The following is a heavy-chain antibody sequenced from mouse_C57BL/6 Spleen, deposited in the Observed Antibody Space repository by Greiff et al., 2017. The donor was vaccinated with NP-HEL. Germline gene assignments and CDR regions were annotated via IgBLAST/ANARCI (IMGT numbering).Heavy chain of an antibody. J-gene: IGHJ1*03. CDR3: ARRKFRGYFDV. Sequence: EVKLMESGGGLVQPGESLKLSCESNEYEFPSHDMSWVRKTPEKRLELVAAINSDGGSTYYPDTMARRFIISRDNTKKTLYLQMSSLRSEDTALYYCARRKFRGYFDVWGTGTTVTVSS. V-gene: IGHV5-2*01. CDR1: EYEFPSHD. D-gene: IGHD3-1*01. CDR2: INSDGGST.